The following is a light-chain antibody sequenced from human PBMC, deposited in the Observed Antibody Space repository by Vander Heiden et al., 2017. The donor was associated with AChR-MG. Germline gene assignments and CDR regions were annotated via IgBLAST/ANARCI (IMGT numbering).Light chain of an antibody. V-gene: IGLV1-44*01. CDR2: GNS. J-gene: IGLJ2*01. CDR3: STWDYSLSAVV. Sequence: QSALTQEASMSGTVGQKVTLSCSGDMSNIGSYAVAWYQQIAHGRPKIGMFGNSLASGIPDRFSDSKSGTTASLTISGLQPEDEADYYCSTWDYSLSAVVFGGGTKLTGL. CDR1: MSNIGSYA.